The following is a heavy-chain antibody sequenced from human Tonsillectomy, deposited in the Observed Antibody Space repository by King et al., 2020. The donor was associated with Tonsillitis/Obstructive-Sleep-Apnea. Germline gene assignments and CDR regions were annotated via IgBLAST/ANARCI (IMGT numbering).Heavy chain of an antibody. D-gene: IGHD6-13*01. J-gene: IGHJ4*02. CDR1: GYSFTSYW. CDR2: IDPSDAYT. V-gene: IGHV5-10-1*03. CDR3: ARQVASSSWHY. Sequence: VQLVESGAEVKKPGESLRISCTGSGYSFTSYWISWVRQMPGKGLEWMGRIDPSDAYTNYSPSFQGHVTISADKSISTAYLQGSSLKAWDTAMYYCARQVASSSWHYWGQGTLVTVSS.